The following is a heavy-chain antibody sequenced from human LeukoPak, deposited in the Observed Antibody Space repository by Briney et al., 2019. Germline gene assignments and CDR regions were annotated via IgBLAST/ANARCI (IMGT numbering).Heavy chain of an antibody. CDR3: ARYAAAGTFWFDP. Sequence: ASVTVSCTASGYTFTSYYMHWVRQAPGQGLEWMGIINPSGGSTSYAQKFQGRVTMTRDTSTSTVYMELSSLRSEDTAVYYCARYAAAGTFWFDPWGQGTLVTVSS. D-gene: IGHD6-13*01. CDR2: INPSGGST. CDR1: GYTFTSYY. J-gene: IGHJ5*02. V-gene: IGHV1-46*01.